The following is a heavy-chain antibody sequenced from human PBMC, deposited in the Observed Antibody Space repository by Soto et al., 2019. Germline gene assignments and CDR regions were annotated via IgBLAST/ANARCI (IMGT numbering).Heavy chain of an antibody. Sequence: GGSLRLSCAASGFTFSSYAMSWVRQAPGKGLEWVSAISGSGGSTYYADSVKGRFTISRDNAKNSLYLQMNSLRAEDTAVYYCARAEAARSSHGLVASGLRSRETVS. CDR1: GFTFSSYA. V-gene: IGHV3-23*01. J-gene: IGHJ6*02. D-gene: IGHD2-15*01. CDR3: ARAEAARSSHGLVA. CDR2: ISGSGGST.